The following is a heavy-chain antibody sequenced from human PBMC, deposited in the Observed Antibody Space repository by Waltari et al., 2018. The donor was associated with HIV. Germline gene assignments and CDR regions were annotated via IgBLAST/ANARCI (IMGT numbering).Heavy chain of an antibody. J-gene: IGHJ3*02. Sequence: DVQLVQSGAQMRKPGESVKISCQASGHSFARYWIGWVRQKPGKGLELMGLIYTSTSEFRHNPSFKGQVTISADKSIGTAYLTWSSLKASDTAMYYCARLGAGDYSDYGYGFDIWGQGTMVTVSS. CDR2: IYTSTSEF. CDR1: GHSFARYW. D-gene: IGHD4-17*01. V-gene: IGHV5-51*01. CDR3: ARLGAGDYSDYGYGFDI.